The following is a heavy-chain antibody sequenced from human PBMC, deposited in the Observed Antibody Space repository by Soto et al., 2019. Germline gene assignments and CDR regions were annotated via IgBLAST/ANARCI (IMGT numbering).Heavy chain of an antibody. Sequence: QVQLVQSGAEVKKPGSSVKVSCKASGGTFSSYAISWVRQAPGQGLEWMGGIIPIFGTPNYAQKFQGRVTITADESTSTADMELSSLRSEDTAVYYCAGSRKDYYYYGMDVWGQGTTVTVSS. CDR3: AGSRKDYYYYGMDV. V-gene: IGHV1-69*12. D-gene: IGHD2-15*01. CDR2: IIPIFGTP. CDR1: GGTFSSYA. J-gene: IGHJ6*02.